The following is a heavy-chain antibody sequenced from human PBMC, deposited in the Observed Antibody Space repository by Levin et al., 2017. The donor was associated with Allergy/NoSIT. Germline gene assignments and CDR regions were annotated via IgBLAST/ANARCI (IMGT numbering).Heavy chain of an antibody. CDR1: GFSLSTVGVG. J-gene: IGHJ3*02. V-gene: IGHV2-5*02. CDR2: IYWDGIK. D-gene: IGHD1-7*01. Sequence: VSGPTLVKPTQTLTLTCNFSGFSLSTVGVGVGWIRQPPGKALDWLAIIYWDGIKYYSPSLESRIAITKDTSKNQVILTMTNVDPVDTATYYCVHRRLGTNWNYAAFDMWGQGTMVTVSS. CDR3: VHRRLGTNWNYAAFDM.